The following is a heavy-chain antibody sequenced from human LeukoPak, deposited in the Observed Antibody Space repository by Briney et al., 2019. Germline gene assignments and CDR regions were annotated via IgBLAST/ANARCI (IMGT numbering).Heavy chain of an antibody. Sequence: ASVKVSCKASGYTYTDYYMHGVRQVPGQGLEWVGWMNPNSGGTNYAQKFQGRVTMTGDTSMTTAYMELSRLRFDDTAVYYCARADSGGSAFEYWGQGTLVTVSS. CDR1: GYTYTDYY. J-gene: IGHJ4*02. D-gene: IGHD3-22*01. CDR3: ARADSGGSAFEY. V-gene: IGHV1-2*02. CDR2: MNPNSGGT.